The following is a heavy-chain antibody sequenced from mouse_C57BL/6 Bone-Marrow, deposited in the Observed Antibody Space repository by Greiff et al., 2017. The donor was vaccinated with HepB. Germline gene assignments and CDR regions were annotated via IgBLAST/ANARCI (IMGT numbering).Heavy chain of an antibody. D-gene: IGHD1-1*01. CDR1: GFTFSSYA. Sequence: EVMLVESGGGLVKPGGSLKLSCAASGFTFSSYAMSWVRQTPEKRLEWVATISDGGSYTYYPDNVKGRFTISRDNAKNNLYLQMSHLKSEDTAMYYCARDLLHDYDGSRAYWGQGTLVTVSA. CDR3: ARDLLHDYDGSRAY. V-gene: IGHV5-4*01. CDR2: ISDGGSYT. J-gene: IGHJ3*01.